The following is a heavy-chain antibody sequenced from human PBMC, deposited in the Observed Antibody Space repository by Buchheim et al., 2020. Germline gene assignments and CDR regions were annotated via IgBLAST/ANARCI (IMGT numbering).Heavy chain of an antibody. D-gene: IGHD3-9*01. V-gene: IGHV4-39*07. CDR2: IYYSGST. J-gene: IGHJ4*02. Sequence: QLQLQESGPGLVKPSETLSLTCTVSGGSISSSSYYWGWIRQPPGKGLEWIGSIYYSGSTYYNPSLKSRVTISVDTSKNQFSLKLTSVTAADTAVYFCARDVGDVLTGFDHWGQGTL. CDR1: GGSISSSSYY. CDR3: ARDVGDVLTGFDH.